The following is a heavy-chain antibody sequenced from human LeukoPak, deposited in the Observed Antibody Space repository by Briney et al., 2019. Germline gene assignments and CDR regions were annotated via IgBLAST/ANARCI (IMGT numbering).Heavy chain of an antibody. J-gene: IGHJ4*02. V-gene: IGHV4-34*01. CDR1: GGSFSGYY. CDR2: INHSGST. Sequence: SETLFLTCAVYGGSFSGYYWSWIRQPPGKGLEWIGEINHSGSTNYNPSLKSRVTISVDTSKNQFSLKLSSVTAADTAVYYCASASSSWPRRRYFDYWGQGTLVTVSS. D-gene: IGHD6-13*01. CDR3: ASASSSWPRRRYFDY.